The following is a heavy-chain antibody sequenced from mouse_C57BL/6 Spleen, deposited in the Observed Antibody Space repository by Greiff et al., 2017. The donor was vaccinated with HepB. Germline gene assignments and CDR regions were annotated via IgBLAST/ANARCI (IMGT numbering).Heavy chain of an antibody. Sequence: QVQLQQSGAELVRPGTSVKVSCKASGYAFTNYLIEWVKQRPGQGLEWIGVINPGSGGTNYNEKFKGKATLTADKSSSTAYMQLSSLTSEDSAVYWWARMTTAMDYWGQGTSVTVSS. V-gene: IGHV1-54*01. D-gene: IGHD2-12*01. CDR3: ARMTTAMDY. J-gene: IGHJ4*01. CDR2: INPGSGGT. CDR1: GYAFTNYL.